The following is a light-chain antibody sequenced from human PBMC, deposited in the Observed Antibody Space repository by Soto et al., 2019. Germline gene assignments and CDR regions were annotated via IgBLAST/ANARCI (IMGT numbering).Light chain of an antibody. CDR3: QQANSFPLT. CDR1: QGIGRW. Sequence: DVHMTQSPSSVSASVGDRFTFTCRASQGIGRWLAWYQQKPGKAPKLLIYAASSLQSGVPSRFRGSGSGTDFTLTISSLQPEDFGTYYCQQANSFPLTFGGGTKVDIK. V-gene: IGKV1-12*01. CDR2: AAS. J-gene: IGKJ4*01.